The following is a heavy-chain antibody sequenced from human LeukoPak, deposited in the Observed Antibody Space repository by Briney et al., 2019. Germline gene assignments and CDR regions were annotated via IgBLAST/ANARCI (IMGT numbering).Heavy chain of an antibody. CDR3: ARGGYYDSSLPFDY. CDR2: IIPIFGTA. V-gene: IGHV1-69*05. Sequence: GASVKVSCKXSGGTFSSYAISWVRQAPGQGLEWMGRIIPIFGTANYAQKFQGRVTITTDESTSTAYMELSSLRSEDTAVYYCARGGYYDSSLPFDYWGQGTLVTVSS. CDR1: GGTFSSYA. D-gene: IGHD3-22*01. J-gene: IGHJ4*02.